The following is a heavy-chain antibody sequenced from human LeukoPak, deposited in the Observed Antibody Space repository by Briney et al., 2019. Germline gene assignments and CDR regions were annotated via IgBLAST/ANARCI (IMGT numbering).Heavy chain of an antibody. CDR1: GGSVSSGSYY. J-gene: IGHJ5*02. CDR3: ARSFHILTGFNWFDP. V-gene: IGHV4-61*01. D-gene: IGHD3-9*01. CDR2: IYYSGST. Sequence: SETLSLTCTVSGGSVSSGSYYWSWIRQPPGKGLEWIGYIYYSGSTNYNPSLKSRVTVSVDTSKNQFSLRLSSVTAADTAVYYCARSFHILTGFNWFDPWGQGTLVTVSS.